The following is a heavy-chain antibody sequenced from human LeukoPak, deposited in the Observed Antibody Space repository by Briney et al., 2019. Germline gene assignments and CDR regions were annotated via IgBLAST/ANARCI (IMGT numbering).Heavy chain of an antibody. CDR2: IYYRGST. CDR1: GGSISSDY. D-gene: IGHD3-22*01. V-gene: IGHV4-59*01. CDR3: ARLSGYSSGHYYSDY. Sequence: SETLSFTCTVSGGSISSDYWSWIRQPPGKGLEWIGYIYYRGSTNYNPSLKSRVTISVDTSKNQFSLKLSSVTAADTAVYYCARLSGYSSGHYYSDYWGQGTLVTVSS. J-gene: IGHJ4*02.